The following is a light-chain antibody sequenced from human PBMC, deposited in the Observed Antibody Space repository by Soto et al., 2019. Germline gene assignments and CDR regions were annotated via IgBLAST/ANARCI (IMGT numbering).Light chain of an antibody. V-gene: IGKV1-5*01. CDR2: DAS. CDR1: QSISSW. Sequence: DIQMTQSPSTLSASVGDRVTITCRASQSISSWLAWYLQKPGKAPKLLIYDASSLESGVPSRFSGSGSGTEFTLTISSLQPDDFATYYCQQYRTFGQGTKVEIK. CDR3: QQYRT. J-gene: IGKJ1*01.